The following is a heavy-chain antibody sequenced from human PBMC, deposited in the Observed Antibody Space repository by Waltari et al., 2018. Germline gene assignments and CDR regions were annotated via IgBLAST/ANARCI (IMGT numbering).Heavy chain of an antibody. J-gene: IGHJ4*02. CDR3: ASTGGCSGGSCYPYYFDY. CDR1: GGTFSSYA. V-gene: IGHV1-69*12. Sequence: QVQLVQSGAEVKKPGSSVKVSCKASGGTFSSYAISWVRQAPGQGLEWMGGIIPIFGTANYAQKFQGRVTITADESTSTAYMELSSLRSEDTAVYYRASTGGCSGGSCYPYYFDYWGQGTLVTVSS. D-gene: IGHD2-15*01. CDR2: IIPIFGTA.